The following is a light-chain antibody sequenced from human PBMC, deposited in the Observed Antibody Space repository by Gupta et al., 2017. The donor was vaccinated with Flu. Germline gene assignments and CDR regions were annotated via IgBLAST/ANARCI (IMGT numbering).Light chain of an antibody. CDR3: MQALQTPYT. J-gene: IGKJ2*01. CDR1: QSLLDSNVYNY. CDR2: LGS. Sequence: ISCRSSQSLLDSNVYNYLDWYLQKPGQAPQLLIYLGSNRASGVPDRFSGSGSGTDFTLKISRVEAEDVGVYYCMQALQTPYTFGQGTKLEIK. V-gene: IGKV2-28*01.